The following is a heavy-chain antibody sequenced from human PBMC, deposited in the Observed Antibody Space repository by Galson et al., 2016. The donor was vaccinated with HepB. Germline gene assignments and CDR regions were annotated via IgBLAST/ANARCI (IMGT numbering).Heavy chain of an antibody. J-gene: IGHJ2*01. CDR3: ARGGKSDVYITAPDDLFFDL. CDR1: GFTFRTYN. D-gene: IGHD6-13*01. CDR2: ISSRTSDI. Sequence: SLRLSCAASGFTFRTYNMNWVRRAPGKGLEWVSSISSRTSDIYYADSVKGRFTISRDNAKNSLYLQMNSLRAEDTAVYHCARGGKSDVYITAPDDLFFDLWGRGTLVTVSS. V-gene: IGHV3-21*01.